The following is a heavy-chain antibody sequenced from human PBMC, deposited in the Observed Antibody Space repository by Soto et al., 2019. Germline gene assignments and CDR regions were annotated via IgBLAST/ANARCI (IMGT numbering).Heavy chain of an antibody. J-gene: IGHJ6*01. CDR3: ARGDKKPYYYGMDI. CDR1: GGTFSSST. CDR2: IIPILGST. Sequence: QVQLVQSGAEVKKPGSSIKVSCKASGGTFSSSTISWVRQAPGQGLEWMGRIIPILGSTNHAQKFQGRLTITADKSATTTYMELSSLRSEDTAVYYCARGDKKPYYYGMDIW. D-gene: IGHD2-15*01. V-gene: IGHV1-69*08.